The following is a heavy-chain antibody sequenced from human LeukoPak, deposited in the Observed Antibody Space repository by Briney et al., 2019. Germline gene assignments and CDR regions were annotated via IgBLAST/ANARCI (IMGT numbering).Heavy chain of an antibody. CDR2: NSGST. CDR3: AGRYGSGSSGTFDY. Sequence: SETLSLTCTVSGGSISSYYWSWIRQPPGKGLEWIAYNSGSTNYNPSLKSRVTISVDTSKNQFSLTLSSVTAADTAVYYCAGRYGSGSSGTFDYWGQGTLVTVSS. D-gene: IGHD3-10*01. V-gene: IGHV4-59*01. J-gene: IGHJ4*02. CDR1: GGSISSYY.